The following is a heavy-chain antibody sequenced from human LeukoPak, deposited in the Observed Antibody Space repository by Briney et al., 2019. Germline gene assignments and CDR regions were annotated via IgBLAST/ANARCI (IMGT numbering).Heavy chain of an antibody. Sequence: PGGSLRLSCAASGFTFSSYAMHWVRQAPGKGLEYVSAISSNGGSTYYANSVKGRFTISRDNSKNTLYLQMGSLRAEDMAVYYCARPYYYDSSGYYSPMDVWGKGTTVTVSS. CDR2: ISSNGGST. J-gene: IGHJ6*04. V-gene: IGHV3-64*01. CDR3: ARPYYYDSSGYYSPMDV. D-gene: IGHD3-22*01. CDR1: GFTFSSYA.